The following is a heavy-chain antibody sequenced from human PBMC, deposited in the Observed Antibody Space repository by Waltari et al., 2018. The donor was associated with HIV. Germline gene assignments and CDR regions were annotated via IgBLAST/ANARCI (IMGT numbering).Heavy chain of an antibody. CDR1: GYSISSGSY. CDR3: ARDLEDGYGDYYMDV. J-gene: IGHJ6*03. Sequence: QVQLQESGPGLVKPSETLSLTCAVSGYSISSGSYWGWIRQPPGKGLEWIGSIYHSGSTYYNPSLKSRVTISVDTSKNQFSLKLSSVTAADTAVYYCARDLEDGYGDYYMDVWGKGTTVTVSS. CDR2: IYHSGST. V-gene: IGHV4-38-2*02. D-gene: IGHD1-26*01.